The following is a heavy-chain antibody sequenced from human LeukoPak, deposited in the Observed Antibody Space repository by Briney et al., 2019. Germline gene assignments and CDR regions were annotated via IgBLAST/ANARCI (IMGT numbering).Heavy chain of an antibody. Sequence: GASVKVSCTSPGDSFAPHDISGIGQPPGEGPEWMGWICGYNGKTRIAQEFRDRPVKNLDRPTNTVYLETSSLTSNDTALYLLPRGVGRSGWNDSFDLWGQGTLITVSS. J-gene: IGHJ3*01. CDR1: GDSFAPHD. V-gene: IGHV1-18*01. CDR2: ICGYNGKT. D-gene: IGHD6-19*01. CDR3: PRGVGRSGWNDSFDL.